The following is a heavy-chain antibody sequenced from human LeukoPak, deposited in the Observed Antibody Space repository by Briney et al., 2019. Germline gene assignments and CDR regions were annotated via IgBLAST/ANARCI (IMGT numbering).Heavy chain of an antibody. CDR1: GGSISSYY. D-gene: IGHD3-3*01. J-gene: IGHJ4*02. Sequence: PSETLSLTCTVSGGSISSYYWSWIRQPAGKGLEWIGRIYTSGSTNYNPSLKSRVTMSVDTSKNQFSLKLSSVTAADTAVYYCARVRDFWSGRYYSDYWGQGTLVTVSS. V-gene: IGHV4-4*07. CDR2: IYTSGST. CDR3: ARVRDFWSGRYYSDY.